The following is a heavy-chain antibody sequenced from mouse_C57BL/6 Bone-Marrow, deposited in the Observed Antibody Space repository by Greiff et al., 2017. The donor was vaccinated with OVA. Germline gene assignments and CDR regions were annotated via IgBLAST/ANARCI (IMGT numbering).Heavy chain of an antibody. J-gene: IGHJ2*01. CDR2: IYPRSGNT. D-gene: IGHD2-4*01. Sequence: SGAELARPGASVKLSCKASGYTFTSYGISWVKQRTGQGLEWIGEIYPRSGNTYYNEKFKGKATLTADKSSSTAYMELRSLTSEDSAVYFCARRVMITTIFDYWGQGTTLTVSS. V-gene: IGHV1-81*01. CDR1: GYTFTSYG. CDR3: ARRVMITTIFDY.